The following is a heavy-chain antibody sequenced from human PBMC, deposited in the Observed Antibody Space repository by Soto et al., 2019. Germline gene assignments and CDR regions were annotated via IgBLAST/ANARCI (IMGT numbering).Heavy chain of an antibody. Sequence: SETLSLTCTVSGGSISSGGYYWSWIRQHPGKGLEWIGYIYYSGSTYYNPSLKSRVTISVDTSKNQFSLKLSSVTAADTAVYYCARDHPDFGAAAGAYNWFDPWGQGTLVTVSS. V-gene: IGHV4-31*03. D-gene: IGHD6-13*01. J-gene: IGHJ5*02. CDR2: IYYSGST. CDR3: ARDHPDFGAAAGAYNWFDP. CDR1: GGSISSGGYY.